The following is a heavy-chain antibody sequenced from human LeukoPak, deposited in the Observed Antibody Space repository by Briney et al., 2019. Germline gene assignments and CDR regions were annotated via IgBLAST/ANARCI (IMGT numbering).Heavy chain of an antibody. CDR1: GYTFTSYA. CDR2: ISAYNGNT. D-gene: IGHD6-13*01. CDR3: ARDKAAGPYYFDY. V-gene: IGHV1-18*01. Sequence: ASVKVSYKASGYTFTSYAMHWVRQAPGQRLEWMGWISAYNGNTNYAQKLQGRVTMTTDTSTSTAYMELRSLRSDDTAVYYCARDKAAGPYYFDYWGQGTLVTVSS. J-gene: IGHJ4*02.